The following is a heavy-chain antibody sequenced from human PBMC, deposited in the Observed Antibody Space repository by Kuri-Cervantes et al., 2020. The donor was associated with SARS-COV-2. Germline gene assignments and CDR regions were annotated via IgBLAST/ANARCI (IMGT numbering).Heavy chain of an antibody. CDR1: GYTFSTYG. CDR2: ISAYNGNT. Sequence: ASVKVSCKSSGYTFSTYGISWVRQAPGQGLEWMGWISAYNGNTNYAQNLQGRVTMTTDTSTNTAYMELRSLRSDDTAVYYCARDLGWPVVGWFDPWGQGTVVTVSS. J-gene: IGHJ5*02. D-gene: IGHD2-15*01. V-gene: IGHV1-18*01. CDR3: ARDLGWPVVGWFDP.